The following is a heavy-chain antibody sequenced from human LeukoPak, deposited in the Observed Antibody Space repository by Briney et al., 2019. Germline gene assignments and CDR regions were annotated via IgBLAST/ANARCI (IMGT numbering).Heavy chain of an antibody. Sequence: SETLSLTCTVSGGSISSYYWSWIRQPAGKGLEWIGEINHSGSTNYNPSLKSRVTISVDTSKNQFSLKLSSVTAADTAVYYCARRYCSSTSCYFQSDAFDIWGQGTMVTVSS. V-gene: IGHV4-34*01. D-gene: IGHD2-2*01. CDR2: INHSGST. CDR1: GGSISSYY. J-gene: IGHJ3*02. CDR3: ARRYCSSTSCYFQSDAFDI.